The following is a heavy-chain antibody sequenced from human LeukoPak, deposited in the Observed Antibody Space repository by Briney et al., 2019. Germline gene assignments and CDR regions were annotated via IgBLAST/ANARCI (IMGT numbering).Heavy chain of an antibody. D-gene: IGHD1-26*01. CDR3: VRDLGGRSGH. Sequence: PGGSLTLSCAASGFTFSSNWLHWVRHAPGKGLVWVSRINEDGSTTNYANSVNSRSTIFRDNAKNTLYLQMNSLRAEDTAVEYCVRDLGGRSGHWGQGTLVTVSS. CDR1: GFTFSSNW. J-gene: IGHJ4*02. V-gene: IGHV3-74*01. CDR2: INEDGSTT.